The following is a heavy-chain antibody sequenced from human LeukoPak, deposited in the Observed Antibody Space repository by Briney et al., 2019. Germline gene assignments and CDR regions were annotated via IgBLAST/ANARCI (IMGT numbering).Heavy chain of an antibody. CDR3: AKEGNSYSIAPQDY. Sequence: GGSLRLSCAASGFTFSSYAMSWVRQAPGKGLEWVSAISGSDSNTYYADSVKGRFTISRDNSKNTLYLQMHSLRAEDTAVYYCAKEGNSYSIAPQDYWGQETLVTVSS. V-gene: IGHV3-23*01. CDR1: GFTFSSYA. J-gene: IGHJ4*02. CDR2: ISGSDSNT. D-gene: IGHD6-13*01.